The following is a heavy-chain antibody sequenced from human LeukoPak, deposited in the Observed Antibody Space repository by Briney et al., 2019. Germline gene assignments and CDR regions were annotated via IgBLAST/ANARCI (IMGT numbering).Heavy chain of an antibody. CDR1: GYTFTNYA. D-gene: IGHD3-22*01. Sequence: ASVKVSCKASGYTFTNYAMNWVRQAPGQGLEWMGWMNPNSGNTGYAQKFQGRVTMTRNTSISTAYMELSSLRSEDTAVYYCARGRSPHYDSSGYFNWFDPWGQGTLVTVSS. V-gene: IGHV1-8*01. CDR3: ARGRSPHYDSSGYFNWFDP. J-gene: IGHJ5*02. CDR2: MNPNSGNT.